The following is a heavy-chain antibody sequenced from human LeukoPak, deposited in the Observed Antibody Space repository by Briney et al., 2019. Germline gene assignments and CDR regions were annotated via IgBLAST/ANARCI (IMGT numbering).Heavy chain of an antibody. CDR2: INSDGSST. Sequence: PGGSLRLSCGASGFTFSSFWIHWVRQAPGEGLVWVSRINSDGSSTSYADSVKGRFTISRDNAKNMLYLQMNSLRAEDTAVYYCAPHLSVVVPGAQYGMDVWGQGTTVTVSS. D-gene: IGHD2-2*01. CDR3: APHLSVVVPGAQYGMDV. CDR1: GFTFSSFW. J-gene: IGHJ6*02. V-gene: IGHV3-74*01.